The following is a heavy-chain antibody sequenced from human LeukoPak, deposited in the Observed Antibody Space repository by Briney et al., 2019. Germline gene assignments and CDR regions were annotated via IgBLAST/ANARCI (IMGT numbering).Heavy chain of an antibody. CDR2: INSDGSST. D-gene: IGHD6-13*01. Sequence: GGSLRLSCAASGFTFSSYWMHWVRQAPGKGLVWVSRINSDGSSTSYADSVKGRFTISRDNAKNTLYLKMNSLRAEDTDVYYCAREELVQYYYYGMDVWGQGTTVTVSS. J-gene: IGHJ6*02. CDR1: GFTFSSYW. V-gene: IGHV3-74*01. CDR3: AREELVQYYYYGMDV.